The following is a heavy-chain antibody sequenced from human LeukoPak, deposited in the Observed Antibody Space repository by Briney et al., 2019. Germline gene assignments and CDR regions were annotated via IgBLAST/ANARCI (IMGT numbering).Heavy chain of an antibody. Sequence: GGSLRLSCAASRFTVSNNYMSWVRQAPGKGLEWVSVIYGGGNAYYPDSVKGRFTISRDNAKNTVYLQINNLRAEDTAVYLCARYSSSSGGPSYFLDYWGQGTLVTVSS. V-gene: IGHV3-66*01. D-gene: IGHD6-6*01. CDR1: RFTVSNNY. CDR2: IYGGGNA. CDR3: ARYSSSSGGPSYFLDY. J-gene: IGHJ4*02.